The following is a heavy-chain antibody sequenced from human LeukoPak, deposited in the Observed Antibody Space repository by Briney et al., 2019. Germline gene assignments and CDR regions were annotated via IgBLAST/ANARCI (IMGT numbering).Heavy chain of an antibody. D-gene: IGHD3-10*01. J-gene: IGHJ5*02. CDR1: GGSISSYY. V-gene: IGHV4-4*07. CDR3: AASVWFGELIDSP. CDR2: IDTSGNT. Sequence: SETLSLTCTVSGGSISSYYWSWIRQPAGKGLEWIGRIDTSGNTNYKPSLKSRVTMSVDTSKNQFSLKLSSVTAADTAVYYCAASVWFGELIDSPWGQGTLVTVSS.